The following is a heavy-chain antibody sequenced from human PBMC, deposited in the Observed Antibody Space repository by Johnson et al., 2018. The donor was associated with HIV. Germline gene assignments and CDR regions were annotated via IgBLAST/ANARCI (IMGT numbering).Heavy chain of an antibody. J-gene: IGHJ3*02. D-gene: IGHD6-13*01. V-gene: IGHV3-9*01. CDR2: ISWNSGSI. Sequence: LVESGGGLVQPGRSLRLSCAASGFTFADYAMHWVRQAPGKGLEWVSGISWNSGSIGYADSVKGRFTISRDNAKNSLYLQMNSLRAEDTALYYCATYSSSWYKGGYAFDIWGQGTMVTVSS. CDR3: ATYSSSWYKGGYAFDI. CDR1: GFTFADYA.